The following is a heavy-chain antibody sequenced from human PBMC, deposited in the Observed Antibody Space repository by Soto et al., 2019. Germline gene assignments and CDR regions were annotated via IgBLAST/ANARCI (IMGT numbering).Heavy chain of an antibody. Sequence: TSETLSLTCTVSGVYINSYYWSWIRQPPGKGLEWIAYIYHSGSTNYNPSLKSRVTISLDTSKNQFSLNLNSVTAADTAVYYCARHPNTGTRDTFDYWGQGTLVTVSS. D-gene: IGHD5-18*01. CDR1: GVYINSYY. V-gene: IGHV4-59*08. J-gene: IGHJ4*02. CDR2: IYHSGST. CDR3: ARHPNTGTRDTFDY.